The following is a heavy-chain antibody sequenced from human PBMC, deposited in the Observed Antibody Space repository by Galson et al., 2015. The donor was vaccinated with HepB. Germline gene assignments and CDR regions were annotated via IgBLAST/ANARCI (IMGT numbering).Heavy chain of an antibody. CDR1: GFTFSNAW. CDR2: IKSKTDGGTT. J-gene: IGHJ3*02. Sequence: SLRLSCAASGFTFSNAWMSWVRQAPGKGLEWVGRIKSKTDGGTTDYAAPVKGRFTISRDDSKNTLYLQMNSLKTEDTAVYYCTTEFSAWELPSDAFDIWGQGTMVTVSS. D-gene: IGHD1-26*01. V-gene: IGHV3-15*01. CDR3: TTEFSAWELPSDAFDI.